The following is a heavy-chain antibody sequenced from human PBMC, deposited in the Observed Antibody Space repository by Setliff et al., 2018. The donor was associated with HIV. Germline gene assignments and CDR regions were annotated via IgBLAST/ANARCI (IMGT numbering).Heavy chain of an antibody. Sequence: GAPISSYYWSWIRQPPGKGLEWIGYISPTGNANYNPSLKSRVTISTDTSKNQFSLNVRSLTAADTPVYFCAKPSPSIGYISDHWGQGTLVTVSS. CDR1: GAPISSYY. D-gene: IGHD5-12*01. J-gene: IGHJ4*02. CDR3: AKPSPSIGYISDH. CDR2: ISPTGNA. V-gene: IGHV4-59*03.